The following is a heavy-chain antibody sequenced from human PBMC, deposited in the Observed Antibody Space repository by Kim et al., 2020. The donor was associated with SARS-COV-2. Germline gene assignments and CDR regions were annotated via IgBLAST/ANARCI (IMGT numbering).Heavy chain of an antibody. CDR3: AKDEIAMVRGALNP. Sequence: GGSLRLSCAASGFTFSNYAMSWVRQAPGKGLEWVSAISGSGRSTYHADSVKGRLTISRDNSKSTLYLQMNSLRAEDTAVYYCAKDEIAMVRGALNPWGQGTLVTVSS. CDR1: GFTFSNYA. D-gene: IGHD3-10*01. V-gene: IGHV3-23*01. J-gene: IGHJ5*02. CDR2: ISGSGRST.